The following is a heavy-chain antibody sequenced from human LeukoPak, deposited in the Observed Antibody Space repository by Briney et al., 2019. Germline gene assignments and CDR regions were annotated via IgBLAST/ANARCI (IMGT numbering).Heavy chain of an antibody. D-gene: IGHD4-17*01. J-gene: IGHJ4*02. CDR2: IYTSGST. CDR1: GGSISSGSYY. Sequence: SQTLSLTCTVSGGSISSGSYYWSWIRQPAGKGLEWIGRIYTSGSTNYNPSLKSRVTISVDTSKNQFSLKLSSVTAADTAVYYCARDELTYGDLDYWGQGTLVTVSS. CDR3: ARDELTYGDLDY. V-gene: IGHV4-61*02.